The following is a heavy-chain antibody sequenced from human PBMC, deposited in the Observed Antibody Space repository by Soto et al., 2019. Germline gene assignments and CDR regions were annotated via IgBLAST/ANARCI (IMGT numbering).Heavy chain of an antibody. CDR3: ARVFHLWSGYYKGSDYYCMDV. CDR2: INHSGST. J-gene: IGHJ6*03. D-gene: IGHD3-3*01. Sequence: SETLSLTCAVYGGSFSGYYWSWIRQPPGKGLEWIGEINHSGSTNYNPSLKSRVTISVDTSKNQFSLKLSSVTAADTAVYYCARVFHLWSGYYKGSDYYCMDVWGKGTTVTVSS. V-gene: IGHV4-34*01. CDR1: GGSFSGYY.